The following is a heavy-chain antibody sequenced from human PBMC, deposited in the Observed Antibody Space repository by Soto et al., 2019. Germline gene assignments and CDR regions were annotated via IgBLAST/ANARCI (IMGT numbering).Heavy chain of an antibody. CDR1: GFTFSDFY. CDR2: ISSSSSYT. V-gene: IGHV3-11*06. D-gene: IGHD2-15*01. J-gene: IGHJ4*02. Sequence: GGALTLSRAPSGFTFSDFYMSWIRQAPGKGLGWVSYISSSSSYTNYADSVKGRFTISRDNAKNSLYLQMNSLRAEDTAVYYCARDHPGVAASRSWYYFDYWGQGT. CDR3: ARDHPGVAASRSWYYFDY.